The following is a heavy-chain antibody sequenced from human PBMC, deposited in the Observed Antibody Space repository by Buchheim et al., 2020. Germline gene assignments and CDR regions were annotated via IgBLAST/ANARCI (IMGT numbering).Heavy chain of an antibody. CDR3: ARGGIAVAAGPRIIDY. D-gene: IGHD6-19*01. V-gene: IGHV6-1*01. Sequence: QVQLQQSGPGLVKPSQTLPLTCAISGDSVSSNTAAWNWIRQSPSRGLEWLARTYYRSKWYYDYAVSVKSRITINPDTSKNQFSLQLDSVTPEDTAVYYCARGGIAVAAGPRIIDYGGQGTL. CDR2: TYYRSKWYY. J-gene: IGHJ4*02. CDR1: GDSVSSNTAA.